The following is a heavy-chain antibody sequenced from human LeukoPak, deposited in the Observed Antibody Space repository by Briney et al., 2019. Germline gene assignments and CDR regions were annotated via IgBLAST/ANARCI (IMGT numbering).Heavy chain of an antibody. V-gene: IGHV3-21*01. D-gene: IGHD4-11*01. CDR1: GFTFSSYS. CDR3: GTYSINNAREFQY. CDR2: ISSSSSYI. Sequence: PGGPLRLSCAASGFTFSSYSMNWVRQAPGKGLEWVSSISSSSSYIYYADSVKGRFTISRDNAKNSLYLQMNSLRAEDTAVYYCGTYSINNAREFQYWGQGTLVTVPS. J-gene: IGHJ1*01.